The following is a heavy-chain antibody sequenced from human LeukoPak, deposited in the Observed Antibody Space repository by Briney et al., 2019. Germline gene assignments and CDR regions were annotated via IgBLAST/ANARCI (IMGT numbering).Heavy chain of an antibody. CDR2: ISGSGGST. CDR1: GFTFSSYS. CDR3: ATLSDY. Sequence: GGSLRLSCAASGFTFSSYSMNWVRQAPGKGLEWVSAISGSGGSTYYADSVKGRFTISRDNSKNTVYLQMDSLRAEDTAIYYCATLSDYWGQGILVTVSS. V-gene: IGHV3-23*01. J-gene: IGHJ4*02.